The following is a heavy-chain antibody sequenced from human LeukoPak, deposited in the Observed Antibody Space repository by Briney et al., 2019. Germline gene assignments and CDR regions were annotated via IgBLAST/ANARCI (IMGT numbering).Heavy chain of an antibody. Sequence: RSGGSLRLSCAASGLTFDDYGMSWVRQAPGKGLEWVSGIIWNGGSTGYADSVECRFTISRDNAKNSLYLQMNSLRAEDTALYYCAREIWEQQLVLFDYWGQGTLVTVSS. D-gene: IGHD6-13*01. CDR1: GLTFDDYG. J-gene: IGHJ4*02. CDR2: IIWNGGST. V-gene: IGHV3-20*04. CDR3: AREIWEQQLVLFDY.